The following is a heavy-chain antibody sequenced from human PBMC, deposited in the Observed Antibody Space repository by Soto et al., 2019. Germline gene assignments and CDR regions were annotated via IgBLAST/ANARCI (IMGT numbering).Heavy chain of an antibody. D-gene: IGHD3-10*01. CDR2: ISWNSGSI. V-gene: IGHV3-9*01. Sequence: EVQLVESGGGLVQPGRSLRLSCAASGFTFDDYAMHWVRQAPGKGLEWVSGISWNSGSIGYADSVKGRFTISRDNAKNSLYLQMNSLRAEDTALYYCAKETYGSGTGAFDIWGQGTMVTVSS. CDR3: AKETYGSGTGAFDI. J-gene: IGHJ3*02. CDR1: GFTFDDYA.